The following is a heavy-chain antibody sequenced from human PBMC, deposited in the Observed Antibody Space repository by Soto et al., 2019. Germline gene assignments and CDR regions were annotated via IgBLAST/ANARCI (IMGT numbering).Heavy chain of an antibody. CDR3: ARALPFGDIWDDYYTPYAMDV. J-gene: IGHJ6*02. CDR2: ISTSGST. CDR1: VYSSSSYY. V-gene: IGHV4-4*07. D-gene: IGHD3-3*01. Sequence: AETLSLTCSVSVYSSSSYYLNWRRQPAGKALEWIGRISTSGSTIFNPSLKSRVTMSVDTSQNQFSLKLSSVTAADTAVYYCARALPFGDIWDDYYTPYAMDVWGQGTTVTVSS.